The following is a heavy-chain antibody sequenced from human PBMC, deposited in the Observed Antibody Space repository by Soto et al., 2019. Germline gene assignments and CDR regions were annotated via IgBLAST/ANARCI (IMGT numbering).Heavy chain of an antibody. V-gene: IGHV3-74*01. D-gene: IGHD3-9*01. J-gene: IGHJ1*01. CDR3: ATVFDV. CDR1: GFTFRSHR. CDR2: IDTDGGGT. Sequence: GGSLRLSCAASGFTFRSHRIHWVRQAPGKGLEWVSRIDTDGGGTSYADSVKGRFTISTDNAENTVYLQMNGLRVEDTAVYYCATVFDVWGKGTLVTVYS.